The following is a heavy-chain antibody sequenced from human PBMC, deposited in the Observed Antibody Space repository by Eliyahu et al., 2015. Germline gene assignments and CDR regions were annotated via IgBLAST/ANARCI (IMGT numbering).Heavy chain of an antibody. V-gene: IGHV1-2*04. CDR2: INPNSGGT. CDR3: AREYCSSTSCHGWFDP. CDR1: GYTFTGYY. J-gene: IGHJ5*02. D-gene: IGHD2-2*01. Sequence: QVQLVQSGAEVKKPGASVKVSCKASGYTFTGYYMHWVRQAPGQGLEWMGWINPNSGGTNYAQKFQGWVTMTRDTSISTAYMELSRLRSDDTAVYYCAREYCSSTSCHGWFDPWGQGTLVTVSS.